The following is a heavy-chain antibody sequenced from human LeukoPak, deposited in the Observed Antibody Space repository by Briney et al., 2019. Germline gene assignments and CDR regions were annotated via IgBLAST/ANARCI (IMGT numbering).Heavy chain of an antibody. V-gene: IGHV4-61*02. J-gene: IGHJ6*02. CDR2: IYTSGST. CDR1: GGSISSSSYY. CDR3: ARAGPYYYGSGSYSSPLYYGMDV. D-gene: IGHD3-10*01. Sequence: PSETLSLTCTVSGGSISSSSYYWSWIRQPAGKGLEWIGRIYTSGSTNYNPSLKSRVTMSVDTSKNQFSLKLSSVTAADTAVYYCARAGPYYYGSGSYSSPLYYGMDVWGQGTTVTVSS.